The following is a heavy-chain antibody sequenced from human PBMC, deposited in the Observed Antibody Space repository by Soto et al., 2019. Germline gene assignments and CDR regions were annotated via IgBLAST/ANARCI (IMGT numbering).Heavy chain of an antibody. CDR2: ISGYNGNT. Sequence: QGQLVQSGAEVKKTGASVNVSCKASGYSFHTYAISWVRQAPGQGLEWVGWISGYNGNTNYAQNFQGRVTLTRDTSTKTAFMELRSLTGDDTAVYYCAREDGMDVWGQGTTVTVSS. CDR1: GYSFHTYA. CDR3: AREDGMDV. J-gene: IGHJ6*02. V-gene: IGHV1-18*01.